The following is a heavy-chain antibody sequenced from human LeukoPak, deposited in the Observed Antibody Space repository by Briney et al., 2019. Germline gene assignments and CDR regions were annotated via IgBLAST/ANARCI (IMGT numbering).Heavy chain of an antibody. CDR2: ISYDGSNK. J-gene: IGHJ5*02. V-gene: IGHV3-30*04. CDR3: ARERQQQLVLVAFDP. Sequence: PGGSLRLSCAASGFTFSDYALIWVRQAPGKGLEWVAVISYDGSNKYYADSVKGRFTISRDNSKNTLYLQMNSLRAEDTAVYYCARERQQQLVLVAFDPWGQGTLVTVSS. D-gene: IGHD6-13*01. CDR1: GFTFSDYA.